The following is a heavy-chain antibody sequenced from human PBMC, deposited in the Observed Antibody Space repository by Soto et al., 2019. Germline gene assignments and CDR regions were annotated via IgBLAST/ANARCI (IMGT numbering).Heavy chain of an antibody. Sequence: PGGSLRLSCAASGFTFSSYDMHWVRQATGKGLEWVSAIGTAGDTYYPGSVKGRFTISRENAKNSLYLQMNSLRAGDTAVYYCARGYCSGGSCYPFDYWGQGTLVTVSS. CDR2: IGTAGDT. D-gene: IGHD2-15*01. CDR1: GFTFSSYD. J-gene: IGHJ4*02. CDR3: ARGYCSGGSCYPFDY. V-gene: IGHV3-13*01.